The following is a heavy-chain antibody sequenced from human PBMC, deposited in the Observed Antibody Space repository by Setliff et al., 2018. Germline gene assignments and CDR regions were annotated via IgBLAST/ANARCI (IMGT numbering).Heavy chain of an antibody. V-gene: IGHV4-4*09. J-gene: IGHJ6*03. D-gene: IGHD6-19*01. CDR1: GGSVSTFY. CDR3: ARQTADTFHYYYMDI. CDR2: IFTSGST. Sequence: PSETLSLTCRVSGGSVSTFYWTWIRQPPGKGLEWIGYIFTSGSTQYNPSLKSRVTISVDTSKNQFSLSLSSVTAADTAVYYCARQTADTFHYYYMDIWGKGTTVTVSS.